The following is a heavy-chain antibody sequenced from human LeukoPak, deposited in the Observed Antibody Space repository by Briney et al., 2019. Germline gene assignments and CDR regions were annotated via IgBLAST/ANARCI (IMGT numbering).Heavy chain of an antibody. CDR1: GGSISSSSYY. CDR2: IYYSGST. Sequence: SETLSLTCTVSGGSISSSSYYWGWIRQPPGKGLEWIGSIYYSGSTYYNPSLNSRVTISVDTSKNQFSLKLSSVTAADTAVYYCARHSRILSDPWGQGTLVTVSS. V-gene: IGHV4-39*01. CDR3: ARHSRILSDP. J-gene: IGHJ5*02. D-gene: IGHD2-15*01.